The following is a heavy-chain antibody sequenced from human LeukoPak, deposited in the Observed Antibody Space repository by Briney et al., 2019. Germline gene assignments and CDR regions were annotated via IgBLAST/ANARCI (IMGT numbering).Heavy chain of an antibody. D-gene: IGHD2-2*01. CDR1: GYTFTNFG. CDR3: ARDGTSTDDY. V-gene: IGHV1-18*01. Sequence: ASVKVSCTASGYTFTNFGISWVRQAPGQGLERMGWISGNNDNPNYGQKFKGRFTVTTDSSTSTAYMELRNLTSDDTAVYYCARDGTSTDDYWGQGTLVTVSS. J-gene: IGHJ4*02. CDR2: ISGNNDNP.